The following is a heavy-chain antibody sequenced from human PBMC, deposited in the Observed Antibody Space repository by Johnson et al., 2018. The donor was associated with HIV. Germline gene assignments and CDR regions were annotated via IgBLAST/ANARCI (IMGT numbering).Heavy chain of an antibody. CDR2: ISGSGGST. CDR3: AKADDILTGYYKGFDAFDV. CDR1: GFTFDDYG. J-gene: IGHJ3*01. Sequence: EVQLVESGGGVVRPGGSLRLSCAASGFTFDDYGMSWVRQAPGKGPEWVSGISGSGGSTYYADSVKGRFTISRDNSKSTLFLQMKSLRAEDTAAYYCAKADDILTGYYKGFDAFDVWGQGTMVSVS. D-gene: IGHD3-9*01. V-gene: IGHV3-23*04.